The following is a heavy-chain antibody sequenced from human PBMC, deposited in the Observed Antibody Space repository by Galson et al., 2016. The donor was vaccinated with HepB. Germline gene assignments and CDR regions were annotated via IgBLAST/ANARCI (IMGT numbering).Heavy chain of an antibody. D-gene: IGHD4-11*01. CDR1: GGSIRSSDSY. V-gene: IGHV4-39*07. J-gene: IGHJ5*02. Sequence: ETLSLTCTVSGGSIRSSDSYWSWIRQPPGKGLECIGSMFYTGTTYFNPSPKSRVTISVDTSKNQFSLKLRSVTAADTAVYFCARLTLNEHSNNWFDPWGQGTLVTVSS. CDR2: MFYTGTT. CDR3: ARLTLNEHSNNWFDP.